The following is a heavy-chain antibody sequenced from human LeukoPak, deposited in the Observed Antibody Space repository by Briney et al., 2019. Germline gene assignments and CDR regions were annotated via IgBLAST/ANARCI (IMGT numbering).Heavy chain of an antibody. V-gene: IGHV1-46*01. CDR3: ASVAVLPPRYCSSTSCYTNYYYGMDV. J-gene: IGHJ6*02. D-gene: IGHD2-2*02. Sequence: ASVKVSCKASGYTFTSYYMHWVRQAPGQGLEGMGIINPSGGSTSYAQKFQGRVTMTRDTSTSTVYMELSSLRSEDTAVYYCASVAVLPPRYCSSTSCYTNYYYGMDVWGQGTTVTVSS. CDR2: INPSGGST. CDR1: GYTFTSYY.